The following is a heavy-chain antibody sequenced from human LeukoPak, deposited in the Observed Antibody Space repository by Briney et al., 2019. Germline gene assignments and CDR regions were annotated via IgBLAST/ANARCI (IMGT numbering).Heavy chain of an antibody. CDR1: GYTFTGYY. CDR2: MNPNSGNT. Sequence: ASVKVSCKASGYTFTGYYMHWVRQATGQGLEWMGWMNPNSGNTGYAQKFQGRVTITRNTSISTAYMELSSLRSEDTAVYYCARGGGLLLAFDYWGQGTLVTVSS. D-gene: IGHD2-15*01. V-gene: IGHV1-8*03. CDR3: ARGGGLLLAFDY. J-gene: IGHJ4*02.